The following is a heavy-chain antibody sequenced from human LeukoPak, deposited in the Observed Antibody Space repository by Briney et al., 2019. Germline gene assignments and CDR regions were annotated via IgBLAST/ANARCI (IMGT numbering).Heavy chain of an antibody. J-gene: IGHJ4*02. Sequence: GCSLRLSCAASGFTFRSYAMHWVRQAPGKGLEWVAVISYDGSNKYYADSVKGRFTISRDNSKNTLYLQMNSLRAEDTAVYYCARDKYSSGWSNFDYWGQGTLVTVSS. D-gene: IGHD6-19*01. CDR1: GFTFRSYA. CDR3: ARDKYSSGWSNFDY. CDR2: ISYDGSNK. V-gene: IGHV3-30-3*01.